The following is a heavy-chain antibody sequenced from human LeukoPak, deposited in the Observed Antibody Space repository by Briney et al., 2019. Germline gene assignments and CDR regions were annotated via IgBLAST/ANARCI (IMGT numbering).Heavy chain of an antibody. Sequence: GGSLRLSCSASGFTFRSYAMHWVRQAPGKGLEYVSAISGNGGSTYYADSVKGRFSISRDNSKNTLYLQMSSLRAEDTAVYYCVKGPCSGGSCYLDYWGQGTLVTVSS. D-gene: IGHD2-15*01. CDR3: VKGPCSGGSCYLDY. J-gene: IGHJ4*02. CDR1: GFTFRSYA. V-gene: IGHV3-64D*09. CDR2: ISGNGGST.